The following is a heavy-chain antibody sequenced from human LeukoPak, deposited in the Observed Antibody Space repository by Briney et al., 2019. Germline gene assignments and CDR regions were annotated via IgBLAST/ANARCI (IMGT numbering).Heavy chain of an antibody. V-gene: IGHV4-59*08. D-gene: IGHD3-3*01. CDR1: GGSISSYY. CDR3: ARGPSGYGDYYGMDA. CDR2: IYYSGST. J-gene: IGHJ6*02. Sequence: SETLSLTCTASGGSISSYYWSWIRQPPGKGLEWIGYIYYSGSTNYNPSLKSRVTISVDTSKNQFSLKLSSVTAADTAVYYCARGPSGYGDYYGMDAWGQGTTVTVSS.